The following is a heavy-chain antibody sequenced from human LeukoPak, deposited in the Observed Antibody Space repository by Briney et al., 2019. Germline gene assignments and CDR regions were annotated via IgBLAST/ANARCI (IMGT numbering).Heavy chain of an antibody. CDR3: ARDQVAVAGDDAFDI. J-gene: IGHJ3*02. D-gene: IGHD6-19*01. V-gene: IGHV4-34*01. CDR2: INHSGST. CDR1: GGSFSGYY. Sequence: SETLSLTCAVYGGSFSGYYWSWIRQPPGKGLEWIGEINHSGSTNYNPSLKSRVTISVDTSKNQFSLKLSSVTAADTAVYYCARDQVAVAGDDAFDIWGQGTMVTVSS.